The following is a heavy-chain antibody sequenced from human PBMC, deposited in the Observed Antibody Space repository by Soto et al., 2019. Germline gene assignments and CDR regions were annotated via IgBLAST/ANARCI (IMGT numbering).Heavy chain of an antibody. J-gene: IGHJ4*02. D-gene: IGHD1-26*01. Sequence: EVQLVESGGGLVQPGVSLRLSCAASGFTFSSSWILWVRQAPGKGLVWVSRINTDGSTTTYADSVKGRFTISRDNDKNTVYLQMNRLRDEDTAVYYCTRGGNFRFDDWGQGTLVTVSS. CDR2: INTDGSTT. CDR1: GFTFSSSW. CDR3: TRGGNFRFDD. V-gene: IGHV3-74*01.